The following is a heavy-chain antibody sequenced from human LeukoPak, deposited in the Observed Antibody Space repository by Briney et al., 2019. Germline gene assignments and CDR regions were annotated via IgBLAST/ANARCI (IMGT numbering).Heavy chain of an antibody. D-gene: IGHD6-19*01. CDR1: GGSISSYY. CDR3: AGYSSGWYFPY. Sequence: SETLSLTCTVSGGSISSYYWSWIRQPPGKGLEWIGYIYYSGSTNCNPSLKSRVTISVDTSKNQFPLNLSSVTAADTAVYYCAGYSSGWYFPYWGQGTLVTVSS. J-gene: IGHJ4*02. V-gene: IGHV4-59*01. CDR2: IYYSGST.